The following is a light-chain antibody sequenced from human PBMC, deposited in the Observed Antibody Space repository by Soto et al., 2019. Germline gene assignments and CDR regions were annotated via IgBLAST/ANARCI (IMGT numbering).Light chain of an antibody. Sequence: DIQMTQSPSTLSASVGDRVTITCRASQSISGWVAWYQQKPGKAPKFLLYKVSSLEGGVPGRFSGSGSGTAFPRTISSLQPADFATYYCQHYNNVFGGGTKVEIK. V-gene: IGKV1-5*03. CDR3: QHYNNV. CDR2: KVS. CDR1: QSISGW. J-gene: IGKJ4*01.